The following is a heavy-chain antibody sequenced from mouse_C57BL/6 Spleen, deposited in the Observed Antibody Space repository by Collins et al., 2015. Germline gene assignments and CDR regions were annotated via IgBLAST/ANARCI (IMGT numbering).Heavy chain of an antibody. CDR1: GYTFTSYW. Sequence: QVQLQQPGAELVRPGASVKLSCKASGYTFTSYWINWVKQRPGQGLEWIGNIYPSDSYTNYNQKFKDKATLTVDKSSSTAYMQLSSPTSEDSAVYYCTRWGYDEGAWFAYWGQGTLVTVSA. V-gene: IGHV1-69*02. J-gene: IGHJ3*01. D-gene: IGHD2-2*01. CDR2: IYPSDSYT. CDR3: TRWGYDEGAWFAY.